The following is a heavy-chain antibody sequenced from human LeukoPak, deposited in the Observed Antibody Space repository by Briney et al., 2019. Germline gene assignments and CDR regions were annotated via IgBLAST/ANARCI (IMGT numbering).Heavy chain of an antibody. D-gene: IGHD6-19*01. CDR2: IYYSGST. CDR1: GGSISSYY. J-gene: IGHJ4*02. V-gene: IGHV4-59*08. Sequence: SETLSLTCTVSGGSISSYYWSWIRQPPGKGLEWIGYIYYSGSTNYNPSLKSRVTISVDTSKNQFSLKLSSVPAADTAVYYCARHSVRIIAVAAGWFDYWGQGTLVTVSS. CDR3: ARHSVRIIAVAAGWFDY.